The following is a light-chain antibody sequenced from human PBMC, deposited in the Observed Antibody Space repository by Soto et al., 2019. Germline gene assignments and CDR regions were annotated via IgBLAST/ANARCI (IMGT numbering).Light chain of an antibody. CDR1: QDIRND. J-gene: IGKJ1*01. CDR2: DAS. CDR3: QQYTNTNNPWM. V-gene: IGKV1-17*01. Sequence: DIQITQSPSSLSASVGDRVTITCRASQDIRNDLAWYQQKPGKAPKLLVYDASTLQSGVATRFSGSGSGTEFTLIISGLQPEDSATYYCQQYTNTNNPWMFGQGTKVDIK.